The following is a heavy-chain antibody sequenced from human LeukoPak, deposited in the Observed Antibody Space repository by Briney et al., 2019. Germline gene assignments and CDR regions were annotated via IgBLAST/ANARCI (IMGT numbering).Heavy chain of an antibody. Sequence: PGGSLRLSCAASGFTFSSYAMHWVRQAPGKGLEWVAVILHDGSNKQYADSVKGRFTISRDNSKNTLYLQINSLRAEDTAVYYCARTIAVAGPYYFDYWGQGTLVTVSS. J-gene: IGHJ4*02. D-gene: IGHD6-19*01. CDR2: ILHDGSNK. CDR3: ARTIAVAGPYYFDY. CDR1: GFTFSSYA. V-gene: IGHV3-30*03.